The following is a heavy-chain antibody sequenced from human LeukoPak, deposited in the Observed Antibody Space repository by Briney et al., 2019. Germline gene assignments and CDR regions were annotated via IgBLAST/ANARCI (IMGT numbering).Heavy chain of an antibody. V-gene: IGHV3-9*03. CDR3: AKDLVKSLVGGTLQPWLLYFDY. CDR1: GFTFDDYA. D-gene: IGHD5-18*01. J-gene: IGHJ4*02. CDR2: ISWNSGST. Sequence: PGRSLRLSCAASGFTFDDYAMHWVRQAPGKGLEWVSGISWNSGSTGYADSVKGRFTISRDNAKNSLYLQMNSLRAEDMALYYCAKDLVKSLVGGTLQPWLLYFDYWGQGTLVTVSS.